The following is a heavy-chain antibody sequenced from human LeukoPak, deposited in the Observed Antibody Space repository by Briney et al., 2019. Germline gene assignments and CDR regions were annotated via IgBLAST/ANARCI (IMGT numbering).Heavy chain of an antibody. D-gene: IGHD1-26*01. J-gene: IGHJ4*02. CDR2: IRYDGSNK. CDR1: GFTFSSYG. V-gene: IGHV3-30*02. CDR3: AKDPSRMSGSYYFDY. Sequence: PGGSLRLSCAASGFTFSSYGMHWVRQAPGKGLEWVAFIRYDGSNKYYADSVKGRFTISRDNSKNTLYLQMNSLRAEDTAVYYCAKDPSRMSGSYYFDYWGQGTLVTVSS.